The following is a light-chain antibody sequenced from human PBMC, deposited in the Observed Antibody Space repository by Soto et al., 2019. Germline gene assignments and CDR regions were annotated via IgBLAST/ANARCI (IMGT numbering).Light chain of an antibody. CDR1: HSVRSN. V-gene: IGKV3-15*01. Sequence: EIVMTQFPATLSVSPGERATLSCRASHSVRSNLAWYQHKPGQAPRLLIYGASTRVTGIPARFSGSGSGTEFTLTINSLQSEDFAVYFCQQYNDWPPYTFGQGTKLEIK. CDR2: GAS. CDR3: QQYNDWPPYT. J-gene: IGKJ2*01.